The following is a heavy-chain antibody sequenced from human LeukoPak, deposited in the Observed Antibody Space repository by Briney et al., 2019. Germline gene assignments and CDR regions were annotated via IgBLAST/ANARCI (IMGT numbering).Heavy chain of an antibody. CDR3: AKRGVVIRVILVGFHKEAYYFDS. Sequence: GGSLRLSCAVSGITLSNYGMSWVRQAPGKGLEWVAGIRDSGGRTNYADSVMGRFTISRDNPKNTLYLQMNSLRAEDTAVYFCAKRGVVIRVILVGFHKEAYYFDSWGQGALVTVSS. V-gene: IGHV3-23*01. D-gene: IGHD3-22*01. CDR1: GITLSNYG. J-gene: IGHJ4*02. CDR2: IRDSGGRT.